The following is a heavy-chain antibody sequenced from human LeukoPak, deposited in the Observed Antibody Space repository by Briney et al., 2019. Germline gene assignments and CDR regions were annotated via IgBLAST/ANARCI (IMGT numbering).Heavy chain of an antibody. D-gene: IGHD1-26*01. CDR2: ICYSGST. CDR3: AGGWELLTG. CDR1: GGTINTYY. Sequence: KPSETLSLTCTVSGGTINTYYWSWIRQPPGKGLEWIGYICYSGSTNYNPSLERRVTISVDTSKSHFSLKLSSVTAADAAVYYCAGGWELLTGWGQGTLVAVSS. V-gene: IGHV4-59*01. J-gene: IGHJ4*02.